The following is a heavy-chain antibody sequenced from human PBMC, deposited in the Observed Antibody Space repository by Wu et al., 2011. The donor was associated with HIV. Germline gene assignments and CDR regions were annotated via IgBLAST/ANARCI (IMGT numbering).Heavy chain of an antibody. CDR2: IYPGDSET. D-gene: IGHD2-2*01. V-gene: IGHV5-51*01. J-gene: IGHJ6*02. CDR3: AREAYCDTTNCLYGMDV. CDR1: GYTFSSHW. Sequence: VQLVQSGAEVKKPGESLKISCKGSGYTFSSHWIAWVRQKPGKGLEWMGIIYPGDSETNYSPSFQGQVTISADRSINTAYLQWSSLKASDTAMYYCAREAYCDTTNCLYGMDVWGQGTTVTVSS.